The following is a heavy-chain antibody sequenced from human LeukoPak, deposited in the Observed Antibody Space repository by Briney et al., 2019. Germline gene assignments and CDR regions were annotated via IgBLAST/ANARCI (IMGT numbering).Heavy chain of an antibody. CDR1: GGSFSGYY. CDR2: INHSGST. J-gene: IGHJ6*03. CDR3: ARHATFGYSYGYYYYYMDV. V-gene: IGHV4-34*01. Sequence: SETLSLTCAVYGGSFSGYYWGWIRQPPGKGLEWIGEINHSGSTNYNPSLKSRVTISVDTSKNQFSLKLSSVTAADTAVYYCARHATFGYSYGYYYYYMDVWGKGTTVTISS. D-gene: IGHD5-18*01.